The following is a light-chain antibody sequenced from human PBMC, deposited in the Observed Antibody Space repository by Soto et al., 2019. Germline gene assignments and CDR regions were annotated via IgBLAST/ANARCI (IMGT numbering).Light chain of an antibody. V-gene: IGKV3-11*01. CDR2: YAS. Sequence: DIVLTQSPSTLSFSPVEGTTLSFSASQSVRSYLAWYQQKPGQAPRLLIYYASNRATGIPARFSGSGSGTDFTLTISSLEPEDFAIYYCQQRSNWPWTFGQGTKVDIK. CDR1: QSVRSY. J-gene: IGKJ1*01. CDR3: QQRSNWPWT.